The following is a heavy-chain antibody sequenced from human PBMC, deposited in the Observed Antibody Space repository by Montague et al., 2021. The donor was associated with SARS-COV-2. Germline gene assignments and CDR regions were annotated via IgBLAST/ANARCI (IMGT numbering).Heavy chain of an antibody. J-gene: IGHJ1*01. CDR3: ARHVSGSLTHFHH. CDR2: VFYTGST. V-gene: IGHV4-59*08. CDR1: GGSIDKYF. D-gene: IGHD1-26*01. Sequence: SETLSLTCTVSGGSIDKYFWNWIRQAPGRGLEWIGYVFYTGSTTYNPSLKSRVTISVDTSKNQFSLNLSSVTAADTAVYYCARHVSGSLTHFHHWGQGSLVTVSS.